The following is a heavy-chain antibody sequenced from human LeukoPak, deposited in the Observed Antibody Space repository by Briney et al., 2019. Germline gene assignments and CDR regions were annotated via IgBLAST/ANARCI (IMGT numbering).Heavy chain of an antibody. Sequence: PSGTLSLTCDVSGGSISNTNWWSWVRQPPGQGLEWIGEVSLAGQTNYNPSLKSRVTISVDTSKNQFSLNLSSVTAADTAVYYCARDNYDTSGYYGYFDYWGQGTLVTVSS. V-gene: IGHV4-4*02. CDR2: VSLAGQT. CDR1: GGSISNTNW. J-gene: IGHJ4*02. D-gene: IGHD3-22*01. CDR3: ARDNYDTSGYYGYFDY.